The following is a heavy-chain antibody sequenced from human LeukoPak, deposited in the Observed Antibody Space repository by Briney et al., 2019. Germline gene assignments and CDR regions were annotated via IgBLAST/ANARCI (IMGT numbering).Heavy chain of an antibody. J-gene: IGHJ3*02. D-gene: IGHD2-2*01. Sequence: ASVKVSCKASGGTFSSYTISWVRQAPGQGLEWMGRIIPILGIANYAQKFQGRVTITADKSTSTAYMELSSLRSEDTAVYYCAREEDIVVVPASHDAFDIWGQGTMVTVSS. CDR3: AREEDIVVVPASHDAFDI. V-gene: IGHV1-69*04. CDR2: IIPILGIA. CDR1: GGTFSSYT.